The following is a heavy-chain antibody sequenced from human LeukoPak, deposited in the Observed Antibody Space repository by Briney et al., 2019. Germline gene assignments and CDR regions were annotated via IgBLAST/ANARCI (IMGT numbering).Heavy chain of an antibody. CDR3: ARGAASYYYYMDV. V-gene: IGHV4-59*12. CDR1: GGSISSYY. J-gene: IGHJ6*03. Sequence: PSETLSLTCTASGGSISSYYWSWIRQPPGKGLEWIGYIYYSGSTNYNPSLKSRVTLSVDTSKDQFSLKLSSVTAADTAVYYCARGAASYYYYMDVWGKGTTVTVSS. D-gene: IGHD6-25*01. CDR2: IYYSGST.